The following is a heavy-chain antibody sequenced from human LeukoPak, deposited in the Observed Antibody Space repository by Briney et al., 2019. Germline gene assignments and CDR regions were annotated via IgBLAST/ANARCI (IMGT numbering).Heavy chain of an antibody. CDR2: MNPNSGNT. CDR1: GYTFTSYD. Sequence: GASVKVSCKASGYTFTSYDINWVRQATGQGLEWMGWMNPNSGNTGYAQKFQGRVTMTRNTSISTAYMELSSLRSEDTAVYYCARVQVGSSWYLLAYWGQGTLVTVSS. CDR3: ARVQVGSSWYLLAY. D-gene: IGHD6-13*01. J-gene: IGHJ4*02. V-gene: IGHV1-8*01.